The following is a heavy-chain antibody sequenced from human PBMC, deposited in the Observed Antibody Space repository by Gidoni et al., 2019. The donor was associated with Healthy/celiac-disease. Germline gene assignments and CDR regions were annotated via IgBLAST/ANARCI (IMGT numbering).Heavy chain of an antibody. J-gene: IGHJ3*02. D-gene: IGHD1-26*01. CDR3: ATWGGKEWELRNAFDI. Sequence: QVQLVQSGAEVKKPGASVKVSCKVSGYTLTELSMHWVRQAPGKGLEWMGGFDPEDGETIYAQKFQGRVTMTEDTSTDTAYMELSSLRSEDTAVYYCATWGGKEWELRNAFDIWGQGTMVTVSS. CDR1: GYTLTELS. CDR2: FDPEDGET. V-gene: IGHV1-24*01.